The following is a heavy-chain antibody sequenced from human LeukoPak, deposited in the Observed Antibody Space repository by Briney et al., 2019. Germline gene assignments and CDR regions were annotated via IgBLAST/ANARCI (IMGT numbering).Heavy chain of an antibody. Sequence: PAGSLRLSCSASGFTFSSYAMHWVRQAPGKGLEYVSAISSNGGSTYYADSVKGRFTISRDNSKNTLYLQMSSLRAEDTAVYYCVKDSITMVRGAWGQGTLVTVSS. CDR1: GFTFSSYA. D-gene: IGHD3-10*01. CDR3: VKDSITMVRGA. CDR2: ISSNGGST. J-gene: IGHJ4*02. V-gene: IGHV3-64D*06.